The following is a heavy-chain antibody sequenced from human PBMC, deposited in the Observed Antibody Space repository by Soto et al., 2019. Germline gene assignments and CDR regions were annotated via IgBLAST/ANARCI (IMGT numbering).Heavy chain of an antibody. Sequence: PGGSLRLSCAASGFTVSSNYTSWVRQAPGKGLEWVSVIYSGGSTYYADSVKGRFTISRDNSKNTLYLQMNSMRAEDTAVYYCARGWNYYDSSGYESHWGQGTLVTVSS. CDR2: IYSGGST. CDR1: GFTVSSNY. D-gene: IGHD3-22*01. CDR3: ARGWNYYDSSGYESH. V-gene: IGHV3-53*01. J-gene: IGHJ4*02.